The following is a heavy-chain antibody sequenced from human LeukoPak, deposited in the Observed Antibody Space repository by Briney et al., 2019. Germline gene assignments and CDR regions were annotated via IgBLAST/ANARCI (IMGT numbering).Heavy chain of an antibody. Sequence: SETLSLTCAVYGGSFSGYYWSWIRQPPGKGLEWIGEINHSGRTNYNPSLKSRVTISVDTSKNQFSLKLSSVTAADTAVYYCAGSYYDILTGPNNWFDPWGQGTLVTVSS. CDR3: AGSYYDILTGPNNWFDP. CDR2: INHSGRT. CDR1: GGSFSGYY. V-gene: IGHV4-34*01. J-gene: IGHJ5*02. D-gene: IGHD3-9*01.